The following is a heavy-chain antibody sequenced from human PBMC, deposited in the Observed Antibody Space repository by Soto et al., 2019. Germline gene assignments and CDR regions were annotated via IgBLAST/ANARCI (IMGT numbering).Heavy chain of an antibody. CDR1: GFTFSSYA. V-gene: IGHV3-64*01. J-gene: IGHJ4*02. Sequence: GGSLRLSCAASGFTFSSYAMHWVRQAPGKGLEYVSAISINGGSTYYANFVKGRFTISRDNSKNTLYLQMGSLRAEDMAVYYCARGPGYYFDYWGQGTLVTVSS. CDR3: ARGPGYYFDY. CDR2: ISINGGST.